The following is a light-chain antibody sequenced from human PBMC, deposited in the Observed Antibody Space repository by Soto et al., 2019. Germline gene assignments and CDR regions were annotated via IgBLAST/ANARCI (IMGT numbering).Light chain of an antibody. CDR2: DNN. Sequence: QSVLTQPPSVSAAPGQKVTIPCSGRSSNIGNNYVSCYQQLPGTAPKLLIHDNNKRPSGIPDRFSGSKSGTSATLGITGLQTGDEADYYCGTWDSSLSAVVFGGGTKLTVL. V-gene: IGLV1-51*01. CDR1: SSNIGNNY. J-gene: IGLJ2*01. CDR3: GTWDSSLSAVV.